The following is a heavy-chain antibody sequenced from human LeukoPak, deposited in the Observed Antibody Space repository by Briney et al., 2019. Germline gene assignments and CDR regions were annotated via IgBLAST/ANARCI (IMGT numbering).Heavy chain of an antibody. CDR3: ARDGSGSYGLDAFDI. D-gene: IGHD1-26*01. V-gene: IGHV1-8*01. J-gene: IGHJ3*02. Sequence: GASVKVSCKASGYTFTNFDINWVRQAPGQGLEWMGWMNPVSGNAGSAQKFQGRVTLTRDTSMSTAYMEVTSLRTDDTAVYYCARDGSGSYGLDAFDIWGQGTMVTVSS. CDR1: GYTFTNFD. CDR2: MNPVSGNA.